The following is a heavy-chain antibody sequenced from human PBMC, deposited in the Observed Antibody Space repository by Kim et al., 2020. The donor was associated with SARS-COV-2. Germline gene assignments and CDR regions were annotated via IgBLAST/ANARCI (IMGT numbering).Heavy chain of an antibody. CDR1: GFTFSSYG. CDR3: ATTVGLGY. J-gene: IGHJ4*02. CDR2: ISYDGSNK. D-gene: IGHD4-17*01. V-gene: IGHV3-30*03. Sequence: GGSLRLSCAASGFTFSSYGMHWVRQAPGKGLEWVAVISYDGSNKYYADSVKGRFTISRDNSKNTLYLQMNSLRAEDTAVYYCATTVGLGYWGQGTLVTVSS.